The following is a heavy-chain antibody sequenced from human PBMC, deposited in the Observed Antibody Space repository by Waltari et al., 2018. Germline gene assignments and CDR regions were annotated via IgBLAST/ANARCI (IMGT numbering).Heavy chain of an antibody. CDR2: ISYDGSNK. D-gene: IGHD2-15*01. Sequence: GMHWDRQAPGKGLEWVAVISYDGSNKYYADSVKGRFTISRDNSKNTLFLQVNSLRVEDTALYYCAKLSGASDAFEIWGQGTTVTVSS. CDR1: G. V-gene: IGHV3-30*18. J-gene: IGHJ3*02. CDR3: AKLSGASDAFEI.